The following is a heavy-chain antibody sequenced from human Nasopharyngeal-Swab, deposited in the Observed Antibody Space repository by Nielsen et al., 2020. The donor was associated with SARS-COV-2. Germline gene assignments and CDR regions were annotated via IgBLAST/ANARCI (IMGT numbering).Heavy chain of an antibody. CDR2: IYYSGST. Sequence: GSLRLSCTVSGGSISSSSYYWGWLRQPPGKGLEWIGSIYYSGSTYYNPSLKSRVTISVDTSKNQFSLKLSSVTAADTAVYYCARDSGQELSLWPGAFDIWGQGTMVTVSS. D-gene: IGHD3-16*02. CDR1: GGSISSSSYY. V-gene: IGHV4-39*07. CDR3: ARDSGQELSLWPGAFDI. J-gene: IGHJ3*02.